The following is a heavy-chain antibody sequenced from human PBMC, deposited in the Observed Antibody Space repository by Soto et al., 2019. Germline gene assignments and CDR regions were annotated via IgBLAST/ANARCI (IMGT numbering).Heavy chain of an antibody. CDR3: ARHDVMIPFGGVIVSFFDS. CDR2: IYYSGNT. Sequence: SDTLSLTCTVSGDAISSYYWSWIRQPPGKGLEWIGYIYYSGNTNYNPSLKSRVTISVDTSKTQFSLRLNSVTAADTAVYYCARHDVMIPFGGVIVSFFDSWGQGTLVTVSS. J-gene: IGHJ4*02. CDR1: GDAISSYY. D-gene: IGHD3-16*02. V-gene: IGHV4-59*08.